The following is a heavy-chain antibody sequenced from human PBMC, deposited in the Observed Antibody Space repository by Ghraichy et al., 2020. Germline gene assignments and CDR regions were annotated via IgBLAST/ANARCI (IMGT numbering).Heavy chain of an antibody. J-gene: IGHJ4*02. D-gene: IGHD6-13*01. CDR3: ARGPAAGTWMFDY. Sequence: GGSLRLSCAASGFTFSSYSMNWVRQAPGKGLEWVSSISSSSSYIYYADSVKGRFTISRDNAKNSLYLQMNSLRAEDTAVYYCARGPAAGTWMFDYWGQGTLVTVSS. CDR1: GFTFSSYS. CDR2: ISSSSSYI. V-gene: IGHV3-21*01.